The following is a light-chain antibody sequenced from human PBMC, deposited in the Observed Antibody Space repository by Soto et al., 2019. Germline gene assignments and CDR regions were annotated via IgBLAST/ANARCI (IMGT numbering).Light chain of an antibody. CDR1: SSDVGGYNY. Sequence: ALTQPPSASGSPGQSVTISCTGTSSDVGGYNYVSWYQQHPGKAPKLMIYEVSKRPSGVPDRFSGSKSGNTASLTVSGLQAEDEADYYCSSYAGSIYYVFGTGTKVTVL. J-gene: IGLJ1*01. CDR3: SSYAGSIYYV. CDR2: EVS. V-gene: IGLV2-8*01.